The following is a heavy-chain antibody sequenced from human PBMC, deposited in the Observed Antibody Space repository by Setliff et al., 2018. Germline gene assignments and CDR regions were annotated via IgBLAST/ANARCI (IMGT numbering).Heavy chain of an antibody. CDR3: TTDRDDYGDFHFDY. J-gene: IGHJ4*02. V-gene: IGHV3-15*01. Sequence: GSLRLSCAASGFTFSNAWMSWVRQAPGKGLEWVGRIKSKTDGGTTDYAAPVKGRFTTSRDDSKNTLYLQMNSLKTEDTAVYYCTTDRDDYGDFHFDYWGQGTLVTVSS. CDR1: GFTFSNAW. D-gene: IGHD4-17*01. CDR2: IKSKTDGGTT.